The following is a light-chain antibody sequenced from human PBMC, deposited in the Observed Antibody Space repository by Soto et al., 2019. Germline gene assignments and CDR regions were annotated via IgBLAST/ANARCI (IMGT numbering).Light chain of an antibody. CDR1: SSDVGGHNS. CDR3: SSFTSSVTYV. CDR2: DVS. V-gene: IGLV2-14*01. Sequence: QSALTQPASVSGSPGQSITIPCTGTSSDVGGHNSVSWYRQDPGKAPKLMIYDVSNRPSGVSDRFSGSKSGNTASLTISGLQIEYEADYYCSSFTSSVTYVFGTGTKVTVL. J-gene: IGLJ1*01.